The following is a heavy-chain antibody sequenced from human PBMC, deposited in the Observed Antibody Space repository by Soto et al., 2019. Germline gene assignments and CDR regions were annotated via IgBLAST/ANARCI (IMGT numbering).Heavy chain of an antibody. J-gene: IGHJ6*02. Sequence: SETLSLTCAVYGGSFSGYYWSWIRQPPGKGLEWIGEINHSGSTNYNPSLKSRVTISVDTSKNQFSLKLSSVTAADTAVYYCASLGITGTTVYYYGMDVWGQGTTVTASS. D-gene: IGHD1-7*01. V-gene: IGHV4-34*01. CDR2: INHSGST. CDR3: ASLGITGTTVYYYGMDV. CDR1: GGSFSGYY.